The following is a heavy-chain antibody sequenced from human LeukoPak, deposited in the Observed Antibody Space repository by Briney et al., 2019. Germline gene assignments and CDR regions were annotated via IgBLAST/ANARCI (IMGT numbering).Heavy chain of an antibody. CDR2: LSSSGSAF. D-gene: IGHD3-3*01. CDR1: GFTFSDYY. V-gene: IGHV3-11*04. J-gene: IGHJ4*02. Sequence: PGGSLRLSCAASGFTFSDYYMSYIRQAPGKGLEWIAYLSSSGSAFSYADSVKGRFTIARDNAKNSVYLEMNSLRADDTAVYYCARPARLMKGVVEVTALDDWGQGTLVTVSS. CDR3: ARPARLMKGVVEVTALDD.